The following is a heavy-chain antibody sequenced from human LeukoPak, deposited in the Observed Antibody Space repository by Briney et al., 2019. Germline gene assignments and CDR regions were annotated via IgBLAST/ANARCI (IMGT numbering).Heavy chain of an antibody. CDR2: IAADGDT. Sequence: GGSLRLSCAASGFTFSSYDMHWVRQATGKNQEWVSTIAADGDTYYPGSVKGRFTISRENAKNSLYLQMNSLSAGDTALYYCARSYRGYYYMDVWGNGTTVTISS. CDR1: GFTFSSYD. J-gene: IGHJ6*03. V-gene: IGHV3-13*01. D-gene: IGHD1-26*01. CDR3: ARSYRGYYYMDV.